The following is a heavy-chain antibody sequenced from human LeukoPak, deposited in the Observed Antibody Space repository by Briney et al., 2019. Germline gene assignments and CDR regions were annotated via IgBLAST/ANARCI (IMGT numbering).Heavy chain of an antibody. CDR1: GGSFSGYY. J-gene: IGHJ6*03. V-gene: IGHV4-34*01. Sequence: SETLSLTCAVYGGSFSGYYWSWIRKPPGKGLEWIGEINHSGSTNYNPSLKSRVTISVDTSKNQFSLKLSSVTAADTAVYYCARVYGDYTYYYYYMVVWGKGTTVTVSS. D-gene: IGHD4-17*01. CDR2: INHSGST. CDR3: ARVYGDYTYYYYYMVV.